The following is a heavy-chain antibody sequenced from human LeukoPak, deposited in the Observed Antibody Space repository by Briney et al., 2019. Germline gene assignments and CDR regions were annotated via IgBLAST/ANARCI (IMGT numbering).Heavy chain of an antibody. CDR1: GLTFSDYA. CDR2: ISGSGGST. V-gene: IGHV3-23*01. J-gene: IGHJ4*02. D-gene: IGHD4-17*01. CDR3: AKSVESAVTTNPYFDF. Sequence: GGSLRLSCEASGLTFSDYAMSWVRQALGKGLKWVSVISGSGGSTYNADSVKGRFTISRDNSKNILYLQMNSLRAEDTAVYYCAKSVESAVTTNPYFDFWGQGALVTVSS.